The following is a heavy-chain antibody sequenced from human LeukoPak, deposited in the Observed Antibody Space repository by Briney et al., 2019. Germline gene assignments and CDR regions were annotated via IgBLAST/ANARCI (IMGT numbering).Heavy chain of an antibody. CDR3: ARDINYYYDSCGYYDYFDY. D-gene: IGHD3-22*01. J-gene: IGHJ4*02. CDR2: ISAYNGNT. CDR1: GYTFTNYG. V-gene: IGHV1-18*01. Sequence: ASVKVSCKASGYTFTNYGMSWVRQAPGQGLEWMGWISAYNGNTKYAQKLQGRVTMTTDTSTSTAYMELRRLRSDDTAVYYCARDINYYYDSCGYYDYFDYWGQGTLVTVSS.